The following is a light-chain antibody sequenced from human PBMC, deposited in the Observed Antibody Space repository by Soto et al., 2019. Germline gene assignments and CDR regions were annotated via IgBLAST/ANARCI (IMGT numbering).Light chain of an antibody. CDR3: TSYAGGNNV. CDR2: EVN. CDR1: SSDVGGYNY. V-gene: IGLV2-8*01. J-gene: IGLJ1*01. Sequence: QSALTQPPSASGSPGQSVTISCTGTSSDVGGYNYVSWYQQNQGKVHKLMIYEVNKRPSGVPDRFSGSKSGNTASLTVSGLQAEDEADYYCTSYAGGNNVFGTGTKLTVL.